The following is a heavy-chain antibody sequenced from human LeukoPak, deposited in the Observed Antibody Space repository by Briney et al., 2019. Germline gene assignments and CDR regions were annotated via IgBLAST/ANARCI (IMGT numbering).Heavy chain of an antibody. CDR2: INHSGST. D-gene: IGHD4-11*01. V-gene: IGHV4-34*01. J-gene: IGHJ1*01. CDR3: ARGGYDYSNYRHFQH. CDR1: GGSFSGYY. Sequence: SETLSLTCAVYGGSFSGYYWSWIRQPPGKGLEWIGEINHSGSTNYNPSLKSRVTISVDTSKNQFSLKLSSVTAADTAVYYCARGGYDYSNYRHFQHWGQGTLVTVSS.